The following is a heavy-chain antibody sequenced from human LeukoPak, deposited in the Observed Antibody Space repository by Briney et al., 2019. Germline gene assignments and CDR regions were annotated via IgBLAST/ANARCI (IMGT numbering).Heavy chain of an antibody. V-gene: IGHV4-38-2*02. D-gene: IGHD3-16*01. CDR1: GYSISSGYY. CDR3: ARDMNPTHYFDY. J-gene: IGHJ4*02. CDR2: IYHSGYT. Sequence: SETLSLTCNVSGYSISSGYYWAWIRQPPGKGLEWIGSIYHSGYTHYNPSLKGRVTISEDTSKNDFSLRLSSVAAADTAIYYCARDMNPTHYFDYWGQGTLVTVSS.